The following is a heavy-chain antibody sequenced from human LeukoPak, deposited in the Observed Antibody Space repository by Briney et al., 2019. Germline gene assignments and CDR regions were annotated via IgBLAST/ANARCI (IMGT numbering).Heavy chain of an antibody. V-gene: IGHV4-59*01. CDR3: ARDQGYSYGYSYYYYYMDV. Sequence: PPETLSLTCTVSGGSISSYYWSWIRQPPGKGLEWIGYIYYSGSTNYNPSLKSRVTISVDTSKNQFSLKLSSVTAADTAVYYCARDQGYSYGYSYYYYYMDVWGKGTTVTVSS. CDR2: IYYSGST. CDR1: GGSISSYY. J-gene: IGHJ6*03. D-gene: IGHD5-18*01.